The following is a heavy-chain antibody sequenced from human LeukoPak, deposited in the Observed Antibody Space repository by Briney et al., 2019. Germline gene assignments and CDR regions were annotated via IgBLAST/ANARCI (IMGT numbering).Heavy chain of an antibody. CDR3: ARAGVVTAILGAFDI. V-gene: IGHV3-30-3*01. D-gene: IGHD2-21*02. J-gene: IGHJ3*02. CDR2: ISYDGSNK. CDR1: GFTFSSYA. Sequence: PGGSLRLSCAASGFTFSSYAMHWVRQALGKGLEWVAVISYDGSNKYYADSVKGRFTISRDNSKNTLYLQMNSLRAEDTAVYYCARAGVVTAILGAFDIWGQGTMVTVSS.